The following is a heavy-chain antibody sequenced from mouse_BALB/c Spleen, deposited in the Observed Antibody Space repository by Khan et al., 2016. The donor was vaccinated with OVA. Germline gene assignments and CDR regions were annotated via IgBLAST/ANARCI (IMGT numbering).Heavy chain of an antibody. V-gene: IGHV9-3-1*01. D-gene: IGHD1-1*01. CDR2: INTNTGEP. Sequence: QIQLVQSGPELKKPGETVKISCKASEYTFTNYGMNWVKQAPGKGLKWMGWINTNTGEPTYADDFKGRFAFSLETSASTVYLQLNNLKHQDTATYFCTRHDSSSYCWGGYWGQGTLVTVSA. CDR3: TRHDSSSYCWGGY. CDR1: EYTFTNYG. J-gene: IGHJ3*02.